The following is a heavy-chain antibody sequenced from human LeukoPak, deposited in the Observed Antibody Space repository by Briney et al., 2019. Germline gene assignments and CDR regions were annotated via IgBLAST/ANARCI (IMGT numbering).Heavy chain of an antibody. V-gene: IGHV3-33*01. CDR2: IWYDGSNK. D-gene: IGHD3-9*01. CDR3: ARPYYDILAGYYPIYYGMDV. CDR1: GFTFSSYG. Sequence: PGRSLRLSCAASGFTFSSYGMHWVRQAPGKGLEWVAVIWYDGSNKYYAVSVKGRFTISRDNSKNTLYLQMSSLRSEDTAVYYCARPYYDILAGYYPIYYGMDVWGKGTTVTVPS. J-gene: IGHJ6*04.